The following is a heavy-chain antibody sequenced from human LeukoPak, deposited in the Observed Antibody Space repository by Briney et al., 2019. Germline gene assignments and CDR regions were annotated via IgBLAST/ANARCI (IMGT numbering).Heavy chain of an antibody. J-gene: IGHJ4*02. D-gene: IGHD2-2*01. CDR1: GGSISSSSYY. V-gene: IGHV4-30-4*02. CDR3: VRVRTGTSCYDY. CDR2: ISYSGST. Sequence: SETLSLTCTVSGGSISSSSYYWGWIRQPPGKGLEWIGYISYSGSTSYNPSLRSRVIISLDRSQNQFSLKLNSVTAADTAVYYGVRVRTGTSCYDYWGQGTLVTVSS.